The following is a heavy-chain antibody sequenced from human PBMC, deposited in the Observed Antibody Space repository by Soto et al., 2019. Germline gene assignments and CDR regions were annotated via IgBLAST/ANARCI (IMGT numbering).Heavy chain of an antibody. CDR1: GYTFFTYD. CDR3: ARHHGPTTSENWFDP. Sequence: QVHLVQSGVEVKTPGASVKVSCQASGYTFFTYDISWVRQAPGQGLEWMGWISTYSGDTKYAQKFQGRVTMTTDTSTTTAYLELRGLRSDGPAVYYCARHHGPTTSENWFDPWGQGTLVTVSS. D-gene: IGHD5-12*01. CDR2: ISTYSGDT. J-gene: IGHJ5*02. V-gene: IGHV1-18*01.